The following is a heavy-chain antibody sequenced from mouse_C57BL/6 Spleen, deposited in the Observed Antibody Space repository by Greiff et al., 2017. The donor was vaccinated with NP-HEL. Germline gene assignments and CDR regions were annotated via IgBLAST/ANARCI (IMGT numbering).Heavy chain of an antibody. V-gene: IGHV3-6*01. CDR1: GYSITSGYY. CDR2: ISYDGSN. J-gene: IGHJ2*01. Sequence: EVKLQESGPGLVKPSQSLSLTCSVTGYSITSGYYWNWIRQFPGNKLEWMGYISYDGSNNYNPSLKNRISITRDTSKNQFFLKLNSVTTEDTATYYCAREKFSSFDYWGQGTTLTVSS. CDR3: AREKFSSFDY. D-gene: IGHD3-1*01.